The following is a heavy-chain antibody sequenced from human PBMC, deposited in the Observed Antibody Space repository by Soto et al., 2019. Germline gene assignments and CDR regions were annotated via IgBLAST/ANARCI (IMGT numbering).Heavy chain of an antibody. Sequence: ASVKVSCKASGYSFTNNDVSWVRQATGQGLEGMGWMNPGSGDTGYAQKFQGRVTMTRDISIATAYMELSSLRSDDTAIYYCARMSTFGSLNWFDPWGQGTLVTVSS. CDR1: GYSFTNND. V-gene: IGHV1-8*01. CDR2: MNPGSGDT. CDR3: ARMSTFGSLNWFDP. D-gene: IGHD3-16*01. J-gene: IGHJ5*02.